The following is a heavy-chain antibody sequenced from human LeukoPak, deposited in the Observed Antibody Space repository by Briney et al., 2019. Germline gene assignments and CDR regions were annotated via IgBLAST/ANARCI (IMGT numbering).Heavy chain of an antibody. CDR1: GFTFSSYS. J-gene: IGHJ6*02. CDR2: ISSSSSTI. V-gene: IGHV3-48*04. CDR3: AREFHCSSTSCYAGGLLNYYGMDV. Sequence: GGSLRLSCAASGFTFSSYSMNWVRQAPGKGLEWVSYISSSSSTIYYADSVKGRFTISRDNAKNSLYLQMNSLRAEDTAVYYCAREFHCSSTSCYAGGLLNYYGMDVWGQGTTVTVSS. D-gene: IGHD2-2*01.